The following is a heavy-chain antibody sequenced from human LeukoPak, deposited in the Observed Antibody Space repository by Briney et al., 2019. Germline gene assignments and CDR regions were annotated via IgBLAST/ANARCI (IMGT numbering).Heavy chain of an antibody. Sequence: PGGSLRLSCAASGFTFSSYAMSWVRQAPGKGLEWVSVISVSGSTTYYADSVKGRFTISRDNSKNTLYLQMNSLRAEDTAVYYCAKDVDRAMVYYMDVWGKGTTVTVSS. CDR2: ISVSGSTT. J-gene: IGHJ6*03. V-gene: IGHV3-23*01. CDR1: GFTFSSYA. CDR3: AKDVDRAMVYYMDV. D-gene: IGHD5-18*01.